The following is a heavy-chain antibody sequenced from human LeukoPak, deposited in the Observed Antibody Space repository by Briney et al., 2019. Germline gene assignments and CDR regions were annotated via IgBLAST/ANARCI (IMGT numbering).Heavy chain of an antibody. CDR1: GYTFSNYG. V-gene: IGHV1-18*01. CDR3: ARGVEMATIYMDV. Sequence: ASVKVSCKASGYTFSNYGISWVRQAPGQGLEWMGWISSYNGNTNYAQKLQGRVTMTTDTSTSTAYMELRSLRSDDTAVYYCARGVEMATIYMDVWGKGTTVTVSS. D-gene: IGHD5-24*01. J-gene: IGHJ6*03. CDR2: ISSYNGNT.